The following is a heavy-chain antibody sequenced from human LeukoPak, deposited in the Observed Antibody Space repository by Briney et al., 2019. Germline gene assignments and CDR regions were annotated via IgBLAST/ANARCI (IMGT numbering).Heavy chain of an antibody. V-gene: IGHV4-38-2*02. CDR2: IYHSGST. Sequence: SETLSLTCTVSGYSISSGYYWGWIRQPPGKGLERIGSIYHSGSTYYNPSLKSRVTISVDTSKNQFSLKLSSVTAADTAVYYCARDLTGSDAFDIWGQGTMVTVSS. CDR3: ARDLTGSDAFDI. J-gene: IGHJ3*02. D-gene: IGHD1-26*01. CDR1: GYSISSGYY.